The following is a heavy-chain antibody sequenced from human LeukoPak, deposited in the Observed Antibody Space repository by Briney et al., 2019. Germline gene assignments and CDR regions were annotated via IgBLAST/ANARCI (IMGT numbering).Heavy chain of an antibody. Sequence: SETLSLTCTVSGGSISGYYWSWIRQPPGKGLEWIGYIYYSGSTNYKSSLKSRVTISVDTSKNQFSLKLTSVTAADTAVYYCARSYSGYAFDFWGQGTLVTVSS. CDR3: ARSYSGYAFDF. V-gene: IGHV4-59*08. J-gene: IGHJ4*02. CDR1: GGSISGYY. D-gene: IGHD5-12*01. CDR2: IYYSGST.